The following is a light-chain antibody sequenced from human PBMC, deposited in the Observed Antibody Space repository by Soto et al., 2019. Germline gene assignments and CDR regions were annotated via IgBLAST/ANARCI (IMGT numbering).Light chain of an antibody. J-gene: IGLJ3*02. CDR1: SSDVGGYNL. CDR2: DVT. Sequence: QSALTQPRSVSGSPGQSVTISCTGTSSDVGGYNLVSWYQQYPGRAPKRLIYDVTKRPSGVPDRFSGSKSGNTASLTISGLQAEDEADYYCCSHAGSYTLGVFGGGTQLTVL. V-gene: IGLV2-11*01. CDR3: CSHAGSYTLGV.